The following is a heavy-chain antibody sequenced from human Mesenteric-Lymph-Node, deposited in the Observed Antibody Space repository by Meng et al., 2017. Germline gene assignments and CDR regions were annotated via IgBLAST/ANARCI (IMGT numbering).Heavy chain of an antibody. CDR3: AYSGSYYPDY. CDR1: GGSFSGSY. CDR2: INHSGST. Sequence: QVQLQQWGAGLLKPSETLSRTCAVYGGSFSGSYWSCMRQPPGKGLKWIGEINHSGSTNYNPSLRNRVTISVDTSKNQFSLKLSSLTAADTAVYYCAYSGSYYPDYWGQGTLVTVSS. V-gene: IGHV4-34*01. J-gene: IGHJ4*02. D-gene: IGHD1-26*01.